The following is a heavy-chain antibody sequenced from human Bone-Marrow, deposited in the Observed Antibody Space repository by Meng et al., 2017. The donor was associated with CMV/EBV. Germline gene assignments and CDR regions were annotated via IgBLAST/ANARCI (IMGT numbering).Heavy chain of an antibody. Sequence: FTFSSFGIHWVRQAPGKGLEWVAVISYDGINKRYVDSVKGRFTISRDNSKNTLYLQMNSLRDEDTAVYYCVKDGPVDMTAVLYVFDIWGQGTMVTVSS. CDR3: VKDGPVDMTAVLYVFDI. CDR1: FTFSSFG. J-gene: IGHJ3*02. CDR2: ISYDGINK. D-gene: IGHD4-11*01. V-gene: IGHV3-30*18.